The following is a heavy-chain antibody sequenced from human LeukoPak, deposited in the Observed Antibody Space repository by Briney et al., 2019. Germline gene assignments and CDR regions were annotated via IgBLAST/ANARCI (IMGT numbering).Heavy chain of an antibody. CDR1: GGSISSYY. Sequence: SETLSLTCTVSGGSISSYYWSWIRQPPGKGLKWIGEINHSGSTNYNPSLKSRVTISVDTSKNQFSLKLSSVTAADAAVYYCARGLKPVGYSSSWFPIRDGMDVWGQGTTVTVSS. J-gene: IGHJ6*02. D-gene: IGHD6-13*01. CDR2: INHSGST. CDR3: ARGLKPVGYSSSWFPIRDGMDV. V-gene: IGHV4-34*01.